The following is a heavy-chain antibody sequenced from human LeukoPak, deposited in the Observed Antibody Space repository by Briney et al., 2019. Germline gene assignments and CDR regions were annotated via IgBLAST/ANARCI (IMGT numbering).Heavy chain of an antibody. J-gene: IGHJ6*03. V-gene: IGHV3-73*01. CDR1: GFTFSGSA. Sequence: GGSLRLSCAASGFTFSGSAMHWVRQASGKGLEWVGRIRSKANSYATAYAASVKGRFTISRDDSKNTAYLQMNSLKTEDTAVYYCTRQASGYSYGSGYTYSLFDSYYYYYYMDVWGKGTTVTVSS. CDR2: IRSKANSYAT. CDR3: TRQASGYSYGSGYTYSLFDSYYYYYYMDV. D-gene: IGHD5-18*01.